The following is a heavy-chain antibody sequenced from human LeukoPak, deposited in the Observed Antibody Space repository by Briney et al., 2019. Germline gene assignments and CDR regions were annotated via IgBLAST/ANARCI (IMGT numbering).Heavy chain of an antibody. J-gene: IGHJ6*03. D-gene: IGHD3-16*02. Sequence: GGSLRLSCAVSGFTFSSYSLSWVRQAPGKGLEWVSAISGSGGSTYYADSVKGRFTISRDNSKNTLYLQMNSMRAEDTAVYYWAKAGSTGHDYVWGSYRYSLYYYYYMDVWGKGTTVTVSS. CDR1: GFTFSSYS. V-gene: IGHV3-23*01. CDR3: AKAGSTGHDYVWGSYRYSLYYYYYMDV. CDR2: ISGSGGST.